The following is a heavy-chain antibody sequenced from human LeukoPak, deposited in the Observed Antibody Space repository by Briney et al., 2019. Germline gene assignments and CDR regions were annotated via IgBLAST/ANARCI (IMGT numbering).Heavy chain of an antibody. CDR1: GYTFTGHY. Sequence: ASVKVSCKASGYTFTGHYMHWARQAPGQVLEWMGWINPNNGGSNSAQNFQGRVTMTRDTSISTVYMELNRLRPDDTALYYCAREGWDQRDTAAFDYWGQGTLVTVSS. J-gene: IGHJ4*02. D-gene: IGHD6-19*01. CDR2: INPNNGGS. CDR3: AREGWDQRDTAAFDY. V-gene: IGHV1-2*02.